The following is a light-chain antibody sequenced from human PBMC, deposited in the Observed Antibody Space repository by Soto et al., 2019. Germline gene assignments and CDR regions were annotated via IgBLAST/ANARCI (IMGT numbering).Light chain of an antibody. CDR3: QQYNSFWT. CDR1: QSISSW. V-gene: IGKV1-5*01. Sequence: IEITQSPSTLSASVGDGVTLTCRASQSISSWLAWYTQQPGKAPKLLIYDASSLESGVPSRLSGSGSGTEFTLTISSLQPDDFATYYCQQYNSFWTFGQGTKVDIK. CDR2: DAS. J-gene: IGKJ1*01.